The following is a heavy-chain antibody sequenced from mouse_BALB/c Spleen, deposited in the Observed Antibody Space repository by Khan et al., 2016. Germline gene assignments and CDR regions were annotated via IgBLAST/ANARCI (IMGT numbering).Heavy chain of an antibody. J-gene: IGHJ2*01. V-gene: IGHV3-2*02. CDR3: ARGMITTFDY. CDR1: GYSITSDYA. D-gene: IGHD2-4*01. Sequence: EVQLQESGPGLVKPSQSLSLTCTVTGYSITSDYAWNWIRQFPGNKLEWMGYISSSGSTSYNPSLKSRISITQDTSKNQFFLQLNSVTTDDTATDYCARGMITTFDYWGQGTTLTVSS. CDR2: ISSSGST.